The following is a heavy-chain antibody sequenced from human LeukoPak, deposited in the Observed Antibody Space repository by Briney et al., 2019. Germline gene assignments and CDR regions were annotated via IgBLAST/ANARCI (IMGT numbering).Heavy chain of an antibody. D-gene: IGHD6-19*01. V-gene: IGHV3-48*03. CDR2: ISSSGSTI. CDR1: GFTFSSYE. Sequence: PGGSLRLSCAASGFTFSSYEMNWVRQAPGKGLEWVSYISSSGSTIYYADSVKGRFTISRDNAKNSLYLQMNSLRAEDTAVYYCARASAYSSGWSPPYCYYYYMDVWGKGTTVTISS. J-gene: IGHJ6*03. CDR3: ARASAYSSGWSPPYCYYYYMDV.